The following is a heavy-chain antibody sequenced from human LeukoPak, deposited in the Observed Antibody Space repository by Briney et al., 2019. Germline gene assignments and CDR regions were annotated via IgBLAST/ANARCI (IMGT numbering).Heavy chain of an antibody. CDR2: IYHSGST. CDR1: GGSISSGGYY. D-gene: IGHD3-10*01. J-gene: IGHJ5*02. V-gene: IGHV4-31*03. Sequence: PSQTLSLTCTVSGGSISSGGYYWSWIRQHPGKGLEWIGSIYHSGSTYYNPSLKSRVTISVDTSKNQFSLKLSSVTAADTAVYYCARGAFDWFDPWGQGTLVTVSS. CDR3: ARGAFDWFDP.